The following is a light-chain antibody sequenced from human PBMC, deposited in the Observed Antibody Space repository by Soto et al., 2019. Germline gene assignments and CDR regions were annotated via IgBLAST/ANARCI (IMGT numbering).Light chain of an antibody. CDR2: SNN. J-gene: IGLJ3*02. CDR3: AAWDDSLIGVV. V-gene: IGLV1-44*01. Sequence: QAVVTQPPSASGTPGQRVTISCSGSTSNIGSNTVNWYQQLPGAAPKLLMYSNNQRPSGVPDRFSGSKSGTSASLAISGLQSEDEADYYCAAWDDSLIGVVFGGGTKLTVL. CDR1: TSNIGSNT.